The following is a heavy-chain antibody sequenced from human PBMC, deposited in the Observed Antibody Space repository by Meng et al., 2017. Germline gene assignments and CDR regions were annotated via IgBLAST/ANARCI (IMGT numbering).Heavy chain of an antibody. J-gene: IGHJ4*02. V-gene: IGHV4-59*01. CDR2: IYYSGST. CDR3: ARDRGIPGSYVFDY. CDR1: GGSISSYY. Sequence: SETLSLTCTVSGGSISSYYWSWIRQPPGKGLEWIGYIYYSGSTNYNPSLKSRVTISVDTSKNQFSLKLSPVTAADTAVYYCARDRGIPGSYVFDYWGQGTLVTVSS. D-gene: IGHD1-26*01.